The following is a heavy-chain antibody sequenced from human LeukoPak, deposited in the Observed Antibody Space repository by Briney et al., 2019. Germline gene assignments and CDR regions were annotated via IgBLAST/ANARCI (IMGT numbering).Heavy chain of an antibody. D-gene: IGHD3-22*01. CDR2: FSHSGTT. CDR3: ARHLDYDSGGYFYPYFDD. Sequence: PSETLSLTCNVSGYSMRSYYWSWLRQPPGKGLEWIVYFSHSGTTNYNPSLKGRVIISVDTSNHQFSLTPRSVTAADTAVYYCARHLDYDSGGYFYPYFDDWGQGTLVTVSS. J-gene: IGHJ4*02. V-gene: IGHV4-59*08. CDR1: GYSMRSYY.